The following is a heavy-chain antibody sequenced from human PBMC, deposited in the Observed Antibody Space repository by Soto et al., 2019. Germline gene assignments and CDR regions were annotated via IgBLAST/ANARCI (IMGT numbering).Heavy chain of an antibody. J-gene: IGHJ4*02. D-gene: IGHD3-22*01. Sequence: SVTRSLACPVAGGSISSCYWSWIRQPPGKGLEWIGYIYYSGSTNYNPSLKSRVTISVDTSKNQFSLKLSSVTAADTAVYYCARVYDSGGYFDYWCQGTRVTVSA. CDR1: GGSISSCY. CDR2: IYYSGST. V-gene: IGHV4-59*01. CDR3: ARVYDSGGYFDY.